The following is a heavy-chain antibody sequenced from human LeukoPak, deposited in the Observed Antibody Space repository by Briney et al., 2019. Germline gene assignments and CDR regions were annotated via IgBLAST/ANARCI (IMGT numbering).Heavy chain of an antibody. J-gene: IGHJ5*02. CDR3: AKDLYSSSSGWFDP. CDR1: GFTFSRYA. CDR2: ISGSGGST. Sequence: PGGSLRLSCAASGFTFSRYAMSWVRQAPGKGLEWVSAISGSGGSTYYADSVKGRFTISRDNSKNTLYLQMNSLRAEDTAVYYCAKDLYSSSSGWFDPWGQGTLVTVSS. D-gene: IGHD6-6*01. V-gene: IGHV3-23*01.